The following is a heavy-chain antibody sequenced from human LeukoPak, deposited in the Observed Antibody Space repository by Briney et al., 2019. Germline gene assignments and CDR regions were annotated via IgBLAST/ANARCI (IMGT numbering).Heavy chain of an antibody. CDR1: GYTFTRHG. D-gene: IGHD2-8*01. CDR3: ARDCTNGVCYN. Sequence: SVKVSCKASGYTFTRHGISWVRQAPGQGLEWMGGIIPIFGTANYAQKFQGRVTITADESTSTAYMELSSLRSEDTAVYYCARDCTNGVCYNWGQGTLVTVSS. J-gene: IGHJ4*02. CDR2: IIPIFGTA. V-gene: IGHV1-69*13.